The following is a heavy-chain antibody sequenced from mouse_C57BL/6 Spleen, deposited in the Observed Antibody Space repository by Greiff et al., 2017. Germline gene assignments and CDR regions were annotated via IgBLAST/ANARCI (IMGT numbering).Heavy chain of an antibody. D-gene: IGHD1-1*01. J-gene: IGHJ3*01. CDR2: IYPRSGNT. V-gene: IGHV1-81*01. CDR1: GYTFTSYG. CDR3: ANYYYGSSYAPY. Sequence: VKLMESGAELARPGASVKLSCKASGYTFTSYGISWVKQRTGQGLEWIGEIYPRSGNTYYNEKFKGKATLTADKSSSTAYMELRSLTSEDSAVYFCANYYYGSSYAPYWGQGTLVTVSA.